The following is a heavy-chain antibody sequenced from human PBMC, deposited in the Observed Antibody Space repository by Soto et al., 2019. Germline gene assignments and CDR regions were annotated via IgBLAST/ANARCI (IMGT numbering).Heavy chain of an antibody. V-gene: IGHV5-10-1*01. CDR3: ARPSRVATYYYYYHGMDV. CDR2: IDPSDSYT. J-gene: IGHJ6*02. Sequence: GESLKISCKGSGYSFTSYWISWVRQMPGKGLEWMGRIDPSDSYTNYSPSFQGHVTISADKSISTAYLQWSSLKASDTAMYYCARPSRVATYYYYYHGMDVWGQGTTVTVSS. CDR1: GYSFTSYW.